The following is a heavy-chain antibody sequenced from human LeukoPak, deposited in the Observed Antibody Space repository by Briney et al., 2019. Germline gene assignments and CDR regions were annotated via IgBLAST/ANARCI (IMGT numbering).Heavy chain of an antibody. V-gene: IGHV3-33*01. D-gene: IGHD4-23*01. CDR2: IWYDGSNK. CDR1: GFTFSSYG. Sequence: GGSLRLSCAASGFTFSSYGMHWVRQAPGKGLEWVAVIWYDGSNKYYADSVKGRFTISRDSAKTSLYLQMNSLRAEDTAVYYCARAPPDYGGYTNDYWGQGTLVTVSS. CDR3: ARAPPDYGGYTNDY. J-gene: IGHJ4*02.